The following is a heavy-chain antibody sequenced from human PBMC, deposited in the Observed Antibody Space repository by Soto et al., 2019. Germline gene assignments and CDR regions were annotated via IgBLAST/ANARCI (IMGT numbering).Heavy chain of an antibody. J-gene: IGHJ6*02. CDR1: GFTFSNAW. V-gene: IGHV3-15*07. Sequence: EVQLVESGGGLVKPGGSLRLSCAASGFTFSNAWMNWVRQAPGKGLEWVGRIKSKTDGGTTDYAAPVKGRFTISRDDSEYTLHPQMKSLKTEDTAVYYCTTGPATYYDFWSGYYTPYYYYGMDVWGQGTTVTVSS. CDR3: TTGPATYYDFWSGYYTPYYYYGMDV. CDR2: IKSKTDGGTT. D-gene: IGHD3-3*01.